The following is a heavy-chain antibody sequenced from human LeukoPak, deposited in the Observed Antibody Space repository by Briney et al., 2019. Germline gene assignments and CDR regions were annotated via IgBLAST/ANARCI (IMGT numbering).Heavy chain of an antibody. J-gene: IGHJ4*02. CDR2: IYRGGTT. Sequence: GGSLSLSCAPSVFIASNNNMSGRPDAPGGGLEWVSIIYRGGTTYYGDSVKGRLTISRDNSKNTVYLQMNSLRAEDTAVYYCARDRGGDSSGYPLHWGQGSLVSVSS. CDR3: ARDRGGDSSGYPLH. V-gene: IGHV3-66*01. D-gene: IGHD3-22*01. CDR1: VFIASNNN.